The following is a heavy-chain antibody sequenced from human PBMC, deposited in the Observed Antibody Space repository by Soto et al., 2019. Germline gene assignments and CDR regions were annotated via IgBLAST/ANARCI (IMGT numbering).Heavy chain of an antibody. CDR2: INAGNGNT. CDR1: GYTFTRYA. V-gene: IGHV1-3*05. CDR3: ARGITLPTPLDY. J-gene: IGHJ4*02. D-gene: IGHD1-20*01. Sequence: QVQLVQSGAEEKKPGASVKVSCKASGYTFTRYAMHWVRQAPGQRLEWMGWINAGNGNTKYSQKFQGRVTITRDTSASTDYMELSSLRSEDTAVYYCARGITLPTPLDYWGQGTLVTVSA.